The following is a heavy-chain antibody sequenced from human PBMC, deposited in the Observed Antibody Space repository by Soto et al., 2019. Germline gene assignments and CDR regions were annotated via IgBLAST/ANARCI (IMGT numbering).Heavy chain of an antibody. D-gene: IGHD6-6*01. Sequence: PGGSLRLSCAASGFTFDDYAMHWVRQAPGKGLEWVSGISWNSGSIGYADSVKGRFTISRDNAKNSLYLQMNSLRAEDTALYYCAKAYSSSSVYYYYMDVWGKGTTVTVSS. CDR2: ISWNSGSI. J-gene: IGHJ6*03. CDR3: AKAYSSSSVYYYYMDV. V-gene: IGHV3-9*01. CDR1: GFTFDDYA.